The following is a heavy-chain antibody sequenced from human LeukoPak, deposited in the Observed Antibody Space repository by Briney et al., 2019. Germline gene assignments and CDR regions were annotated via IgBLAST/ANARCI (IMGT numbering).Heavy chain of an antibody. J-gene: IGHJ4*02. Sequence: SETLSLTCTVSGGSISSSSYYWGWIRQPPGKGLEWIGSIYYSGSTYYNPSLKSRVTISVDTSKNQFSLKLSSVTAADTAVYYCARGDYYGSGTEWGYFDYWGQGTLVTVSS. D-gene: IGHD3-10*01. CDR1: GGSISSSSYY. CDR3: ARGDYYGSGTEWGYFDY. V-gene: IGHV4-39*01. CDR2: IYYSGST.